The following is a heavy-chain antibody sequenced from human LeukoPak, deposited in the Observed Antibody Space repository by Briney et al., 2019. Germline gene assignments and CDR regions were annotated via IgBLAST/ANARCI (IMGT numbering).Heavy chain of an antibody. J-gene: IGHJ5*02. D-gene: IGHD6-19*01. CDR3: ARRLFTSLQAVAGHGGWFDP. CDR1: GGTISSYY. CDR2: IYYSGST. Sequence: SETLSLTCTVSGGTISSYYWSWIRQPPGKGLEWIGYIYYSGSTYYNPSLKSRVTISVDTSKNQFSLKLSSVTAADTAVYYCARRLFTSLQAVAGHGGWFDPWGQGTLVTVSS. V-gene: IGHV4-59*08.